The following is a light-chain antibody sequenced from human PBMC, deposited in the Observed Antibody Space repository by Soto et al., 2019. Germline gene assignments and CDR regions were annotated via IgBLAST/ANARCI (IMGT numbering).Light chain of an antibody. CDR3: QQYNNWPYT. CDR1: QFISNS. Sequence: EIVLTQPPGTLSVSPGEGVTLSCRASQFISNSLAWYQQRPGQPPRLLIYGASTRAAGISARFSGSGSGTEFTLTISSLQSEDFAVYYCQQYNNWPYTFGQGTKVDIK. J-gene: IGKJ2*01. V-gene: IGKV3-15*01. CDR2: GAS.